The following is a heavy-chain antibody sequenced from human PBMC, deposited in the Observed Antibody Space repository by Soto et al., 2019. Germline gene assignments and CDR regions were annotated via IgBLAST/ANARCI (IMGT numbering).Heavy chain of an antibody. Sequence: KPGGSLRLSCEASGFIFTYAWMNWVRQAPGKGLEWVGRSKSKTDGGTSEYAAPVKGRFTISRDDSKNTLYLQMNSLKTEDTAVYYCTTDGPDAALYIAAASNAGFDVWGQGTMVTVSS. CDR2: SKSKTDGGTS. J-gene: IGHJ3*01. CDR3: TTDGPDAALYIAAASNAGFDV. V-gene: IGHV3-15*07. D-gene: IGHD6-13*01. CDR1: GFIFTYAW.